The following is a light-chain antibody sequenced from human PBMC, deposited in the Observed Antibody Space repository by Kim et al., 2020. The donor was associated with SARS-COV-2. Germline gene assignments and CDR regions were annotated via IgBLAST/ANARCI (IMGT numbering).Light chain of an antibody. CDR2: AAS. V-gene: IGKV1-8*01. CDR1: QGISGY. Sequence: AIQMTQSPSSFSASTGDRVTITCRASQGISGYLAWYQQKPGKAPKLLIYAASTLQSGVPSRFSGSGSGTDFTLTISCLQSEDFATYYCHQYCSYTPYTFGQGTKLEI. J-gene: IGKJ2*01. CDR3: HQYCSYTPYT.